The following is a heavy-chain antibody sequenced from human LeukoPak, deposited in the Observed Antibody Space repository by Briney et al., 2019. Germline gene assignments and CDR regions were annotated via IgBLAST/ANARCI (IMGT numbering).Heavy chain of an antibody. V-gene: IGHV1-18*01. CDR3: ARRTSDYGGNYYYFDY. D-gene: IGHD4-23*01. Sequence: ASVKVSGKASGYTFTSYGISWVRQAPGQGLEWMGWISAYNGNTNYAQKLQGRVTMITDTSTSTAYMELRSLRSDDTAVYYCARRTSDYGGNYYYFDYWGQGTLVTVSS. CDR2: ISAYNGNT. J-gene: IGHJ4*02. CDR1: GYTFTSYG.